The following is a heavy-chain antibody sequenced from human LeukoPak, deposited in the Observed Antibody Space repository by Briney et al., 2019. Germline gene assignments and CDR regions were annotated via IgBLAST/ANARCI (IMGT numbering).Heavy chain of an antibody. CDR2: IYHSGST. V-gene: IGHV4-38-2*02. Sequence: SETLSLTCTVSGYSISSGYYWGWIRQPPGKGLEWIGSIYHSGSTYYNPSLKSRVTISVDTSKNQFSLKLSSVTAADTAVYYCARSLRSGKYFDYWGQGTLVTVSS. J-gene: IGHJ4*02. D-gene: IGHD2-15*01. CDR3: ARSLRSGKYFDY. CDR1: GYSISSGYY.